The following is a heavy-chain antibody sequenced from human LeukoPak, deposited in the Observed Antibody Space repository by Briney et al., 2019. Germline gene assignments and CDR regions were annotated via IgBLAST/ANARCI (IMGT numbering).Heavy chain of an antibody. Sequence: PGGSLRLSCAASGFTFSNAWMSWVRQAPGKGLEWVGRIKSKTDGGTTDYAAPVKGRFTISRDDSKNTLYLQMNSLKTEDTAVYYCTTDLTARNGRKAVAGKPHREDYWGQGTLVTVSS. CDR2: IKSKTDGGTT. CDR3: TTDLTARNGRKAVAGKPHREDY. D-gene: IGHD6-19*01. CDR1: GFTFSNAW. V-gene: IGHV3-15*01. J-gene: IGHJ4*02.